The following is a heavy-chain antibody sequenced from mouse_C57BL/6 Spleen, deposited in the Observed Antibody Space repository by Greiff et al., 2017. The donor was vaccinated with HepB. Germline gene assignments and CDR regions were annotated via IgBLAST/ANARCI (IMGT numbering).Heavy chain of an antibody. CDR2: SRNKANDYTT. J-gene: IGHJ2*01. D-gene: IGHD1-1*01. CDR3: ARGLYYGSSYYFDY. V-gene: IGHV7-1*01. Sequence: EVKLVDSGGGLVQSGRSLRLSCATSGFTFSDFYMEWVRQAPGKGLEWIAASRNKANDYTTEYSASVKGRFIVSRDTSQSILYLQMNALRAEDTASYYCARGLYYGSSYYFDYWGQGTTLTVSS. CDR1: GFTFSDFY.